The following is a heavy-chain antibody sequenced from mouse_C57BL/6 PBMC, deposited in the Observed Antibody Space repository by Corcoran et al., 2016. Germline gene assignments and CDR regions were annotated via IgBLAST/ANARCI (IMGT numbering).Heavy chain of an antibody. Sequence: DVQLQESGPGLVKPSQSLSLTCSVTGYSITSGYYWNWIRQFPGNKLEWMGYISYDGSNNYNPSLKNRISITRDTSKNQFFLKLNSVTTEDTATYYCASIYDGYLYYFDYWGQGTTLTVSS. CDR3: ASIYDGYLYYFDY. CDR1: GYSITSGYY. CDR2: ISYDGSN. D-gene: IGHD2-3*01. J-gene: IGHJ2*01. V-gene: IGHV3-6*01.